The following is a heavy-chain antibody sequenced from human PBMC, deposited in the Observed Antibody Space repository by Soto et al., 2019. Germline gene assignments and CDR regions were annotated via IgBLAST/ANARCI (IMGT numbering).Heavy chain of an antibody. J-gene: IGHJ4*02. CDR2: ISNDGSNE. D-gene: IGHD3-10*01. CDR3: AKGEVRGIIPSYFDY. V-gene: IGHV3-30*18. Sequence: GGSLRLSCAVSGFTFRWFGMNWVRQAPGKGLEWVARISNDGSNEYYVDSVKGRFTISRDNSKNTLYLQMDSLRAEDTAVYYCAKGEVRGIIPSYFDYWGMGTLVTVSS. CDR1: GFTFRWFG.